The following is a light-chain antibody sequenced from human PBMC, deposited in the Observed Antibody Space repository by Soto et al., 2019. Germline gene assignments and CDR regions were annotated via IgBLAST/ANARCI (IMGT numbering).Light chain of an antibody. CDR1: QSVSSN. CDR2: GVS. CDR3: QQFNNLFT. V-gene: IGKV3-15*01. J-gene: IGKJ3*01. Sequence: EIVMTQSPDTLSVSPGERATLSCRASQSVSSNLAWYQQKPGQAPRLLIYGVSTRATGIPARFSGSGSGTEFTLTISSLQSEDFAVYYCQQFNNLFTFGPGTKVDIK.